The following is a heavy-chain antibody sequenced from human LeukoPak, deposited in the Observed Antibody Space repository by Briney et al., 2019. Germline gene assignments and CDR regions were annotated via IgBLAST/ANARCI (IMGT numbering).Heavy chain of an antibody. CDR2: IKQDGSER. CDR1: GFTFSSYW. D-gene: IGHD6-6*01. Sequence: GGSLRLSCAASGFTFSSYWMSWVRQAPGKGLEWVANIKQDGSERYYVDSVKGRFTISRDNAKNSLYLQMNSLRAEDTAVYYCARGLPNSYAALMYYFDYWGQGTLVTVSS. J-gene: IGHJ4*02. CDR3: ARGLPNSYAALMYYFDY. V-gene: IGHV3-7*01.